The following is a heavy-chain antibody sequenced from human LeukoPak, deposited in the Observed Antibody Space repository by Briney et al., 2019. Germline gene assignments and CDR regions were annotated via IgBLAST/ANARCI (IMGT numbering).Heavy chain of an antibody. CDR1: GGSISSYY. J-gene: IGHJ4*02. V-gene: IGHV4-59*01. D-gene: IGHD6-19*01. Sequence: SETLSLTCTVSGGSISSYYWSCLRQPPGKGLEWIGYISYSGSTNYNPSLKSRVTISVDTSKNQFSLKLSSVTEADTAVYYCARTAVAGSGIYWGQGTLVTVSS. CDR2: ISYSGST. CDR3: ARTAVAGSGIY.